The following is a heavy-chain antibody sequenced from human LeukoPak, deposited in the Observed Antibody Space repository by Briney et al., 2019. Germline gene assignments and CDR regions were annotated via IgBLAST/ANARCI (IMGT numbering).Heavy chain of an antibody. CDR3: ARDPMIVVVKGAKRDNWYFDL. CDR1: GGSISSYY. Sequence: SETLSLTCTVSGGSISSYYWSWIRQPPGKGLEWIGYIYYSGSTNYNPSLKSRVTISVDTSKNQFSLKLSSVTAADTAVYYCARDPMIVVVKGAKRDNWYFDLWGRGTLVTVSS. J-gene: IGHJ2*01. CDR2: IYYSGST. D-gene: IGHD3-22*01. V-gene: IGHV4-59*01.